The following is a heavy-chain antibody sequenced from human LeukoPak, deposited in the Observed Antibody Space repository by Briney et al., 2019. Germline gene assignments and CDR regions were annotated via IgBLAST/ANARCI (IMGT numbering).Heavy chain of an antibody. CDR1: GGSTSNYY. J-gene: IGHJ4*02. V-gene: IGHV4-59*12. D-gene: IGHD3-10*01. Sequence: SETLSLTCTVSGGSTSNYYWRWIRQSPGKGLEWVGYIYYSGSTNYNPSLKSRVTISVDTSKNQFSLKLSSVTAADTAVYYCARGLSVYYYGSGSYYYWGQGTLVTVSS. CDR2: IYYSGST. CDR3: ARGLSVYYYGSGSYYY.